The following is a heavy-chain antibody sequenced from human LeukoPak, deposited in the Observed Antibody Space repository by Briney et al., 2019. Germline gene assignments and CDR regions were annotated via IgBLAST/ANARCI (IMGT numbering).Heavy chain of an antibody. J-gene: IGHJ4*02. CDR1: GFTFSSYS. CDR3: ASGIAVAGPSV. D-gene: IGHD6-19*01. Sequence: GGSLRLSCAASGFTFSSYSMNWVRQAPGKGLEWVSSISSSSSYIYYADSVKGRFTISRDNAKNSLYLQMNSLGAEDTAVYYCASGIAVAGPSVWGQGTLVTVSS. V-gene: IGHV3-21*01. CDR2: ISSSSSYI.